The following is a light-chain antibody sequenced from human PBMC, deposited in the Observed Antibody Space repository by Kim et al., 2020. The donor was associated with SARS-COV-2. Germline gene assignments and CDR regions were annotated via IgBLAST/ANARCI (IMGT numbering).Light chain of an antibody. CDR3: SSYTTSSTSV. CDR1: SSDIGGYNY. V-gene: IGLV2-14*04. CDR2: DVS. Sequence: GHSITISCTGTSSDIGGYNYVSWYQQHPGKVPKLMIYDVSKRPSGVSNRFSGSKSGNTASLTISGLQAEDEANYYCSSYTTSSTSVFGGGTKVTVL. J-gene: IGLJ3*02.